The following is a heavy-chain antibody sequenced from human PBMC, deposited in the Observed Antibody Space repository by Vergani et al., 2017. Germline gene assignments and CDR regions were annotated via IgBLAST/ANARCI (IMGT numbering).Heavy chain of an antibody. J-gene: IGHJ6*02. CDR2: IRYDGSNK. V-gene: IGHV3-30*02. CDR1: GFTFSSYG. D-gene: IGHD1-26*01. Sequence: QVQLVESGGGVVQPGGSLRLSCAASGFTFSSYGMHWVRQAPGKGLEWVAFIRYDGSNKYYADSVKGRFTISRDNSKNTLYLQMNSLRAEDTAVYYCAKGPRGWDVVYYYYGMDVWSQGTTVTVSS. CDR3: AKGPRGWDVVYYYYGMDV.